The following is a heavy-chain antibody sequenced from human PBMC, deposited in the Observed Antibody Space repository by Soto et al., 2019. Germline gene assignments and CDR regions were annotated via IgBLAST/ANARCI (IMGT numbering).Heavy chain of an antibody. D-gene: IGHD1-1*01. V-gene: IGHV4-39*01. CDR2: VFHTGFT. J-gene: IGHJ4*02. CDR1: GGSVSGSYYY. CDR3: ATSQKGYNWNYFDH. Sequence: SETLSLTCAVSGGSVSGSYYYWAWLRQSPGKGPEWIGSVFHTGFTSCNPSLESRVSVSVDTSKSQFSLKLSAVTASDTAVYYCATSQKGYNWNYFDHWGQGALVTSPQ.